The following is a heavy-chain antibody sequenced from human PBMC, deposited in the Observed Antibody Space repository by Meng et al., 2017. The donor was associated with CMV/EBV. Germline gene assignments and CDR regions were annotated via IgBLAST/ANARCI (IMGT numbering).Heavy chain of an antibody. CDR2: IIPIFGTA. V-gene: IGHV1-69*12. D-gene: IGHD4-23*01. J-gene: IGHJ4*02. CDR3: ARAGDYGGRGYFDY. CDR1: GGTFSSYA. Sequence: QGQLVQAGAEVKKPGCSVKVACKASGGTFSSYAISWVRQDPGQGLEWMGGIIPIFGTANYAQKFQGRVTITADESTSTAYMELSSLRSEDTAVYYCARAGDYGGRGYFDYWGQGTLVTVSS.